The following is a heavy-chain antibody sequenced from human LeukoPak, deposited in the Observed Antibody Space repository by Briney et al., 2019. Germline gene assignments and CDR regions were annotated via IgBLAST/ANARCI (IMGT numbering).Heavy chain of an antibody. CDR2: XYHSXXX. V-gene: IGHV4-4*02. J-gene: IGHJ4*02. CDR3: AVRLPTYLGGNFDY. CDR1: GGAXXSXXW. D-gene: IGHD3-16*01. Sequence: SETLSLTCAVSGGAXXSXXWWSWVRQPPGXXLXXXXEXYHSXXXXXXXXXXXXXXXXXXKSXXQXSXKLXSVXAADTAVYYFAVRLPTYLGGNFDYWGQGTLVTVSS.